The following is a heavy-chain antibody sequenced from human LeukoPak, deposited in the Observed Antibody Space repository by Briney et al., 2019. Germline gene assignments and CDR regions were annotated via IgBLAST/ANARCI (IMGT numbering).Heavy chain of an antibody. V-gene: IGHV4-59*12. D-gene: IGHD2-15*01. Sequence: SETLSLTCTVSGGSISSYYWSWIRQPPGKGLEWIGYIYYSGSTNYNPSLKSRVTISVDTSKNQFSLKLSSVTAADTAVYYCARRISSYCGGSCYSYAFDIWGQGTMVTVSS. J-gene: IGHJ3*02. CDR1: GGSISSYY. CDR3: ARRISSYCGGSCYSYAFDI. CDR2: IYYSGST.